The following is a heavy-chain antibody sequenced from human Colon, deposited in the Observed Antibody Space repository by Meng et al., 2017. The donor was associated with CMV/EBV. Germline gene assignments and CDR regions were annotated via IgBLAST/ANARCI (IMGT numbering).Heavy chain of an antibody. D-gene: IGHD1-26*01. CDR2: INSNSGAT. Sequence: VALVTCGVEVKKPGASVKVSCKTSGYTFSDYHIHWVRQAPGQGLEWMGWINSNSGATDYAQKFQGRFTMTRDTSITTVYMELSSLRSDDTAVYYCARDPSGSRVPFDYWGQGSLVTVSS. CDR1: GYTFSDYH. CDR3: ARDPSGSRVPFDY. J-gene: IGHJ4*02. V-gene: IGHV1-2*02.